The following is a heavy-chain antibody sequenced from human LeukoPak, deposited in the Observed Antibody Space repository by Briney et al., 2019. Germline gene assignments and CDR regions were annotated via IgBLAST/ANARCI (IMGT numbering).Heavy chain of an antibody. CDR2: INEHGTSQ. D-gene: IGHD6-19*01. V-gene: IGHV3-7*01. J-gene: IGHJ1*01. Sequence: TGGSLRLSCAWSGFTFTYHWMSWVRQAPGKGLEWVANINEHGTSQFYGAAVQGRFTISRDNARHSVSLQMTSLRGEDTAIYFCSKHEGRSIGSWGQGTLVTVSS. CDR3: SKHEGRSIGS. CDR1: GFTFTYHW.